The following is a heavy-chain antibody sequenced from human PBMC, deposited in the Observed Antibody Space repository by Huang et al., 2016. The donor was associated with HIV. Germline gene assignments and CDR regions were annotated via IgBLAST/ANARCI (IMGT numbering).Heavy chain of an antibody. CDR1: GFDFSTNI. J-gene: IGHJ6*03. CDR2: VGANHQKV. D-gene: IGHD6-25*01. CDR3: VRDTKYRSGFYNYYYMDV. Sequence: HLVESGGGSVRPGESLKRACVATGFDFSTNIFSWVRQAPGRGLGWISQVGANHQKVSYANSFRGRFTSSRDNARQSIYLQMRNLRPSDTAKYYCVRDTKYRSGFYNYYYMDVWGNGTAVTVSS. V-gene: IGHV3-48*01.